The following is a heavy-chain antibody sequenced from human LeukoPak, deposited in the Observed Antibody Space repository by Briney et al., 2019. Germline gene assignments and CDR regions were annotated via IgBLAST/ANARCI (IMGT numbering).Heavy chain of an antibody. CDR1: DGSITNYD. Sequence: SETLSLTCTVSDGSITNYDWSWVRQPPGKGLEFIGHVHYSGTTNYNPSLRSRVTISIDTSKKHFFLKLKSVTAADTAVYYCAAGYGDFRVEGRYFYSWGQGTLVTVSS. CDR3: AAGYGDFRVEGRYFYS. J-gene: IGHJ4*02. CDR2: VHYSGTT. D-gene: IGHD4-17*01. V-gene: IGHV4-59*01.